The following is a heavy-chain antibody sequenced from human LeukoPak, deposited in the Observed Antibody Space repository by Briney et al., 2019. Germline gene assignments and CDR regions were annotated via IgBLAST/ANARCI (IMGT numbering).Heavy chain of an antibody. CDR2: IYSGGST. Sequence: PGGSLRLSCAASGFTVSSNYMSWVRQAPGKGLEWVSVIYSGGSTYYADSVKGRFTISRDNSKNTLYLQMNSLRAEDTAVYYCARGSITMIAGYFDYWGQGTLVTVSS. CDR1: GFTVSSNY. D-gene: IGHD3-22*01. V-gene: IGHV3-66*01. J-gene: IGHJ4*02. CDR3: ARGSITMIAGYFDY.